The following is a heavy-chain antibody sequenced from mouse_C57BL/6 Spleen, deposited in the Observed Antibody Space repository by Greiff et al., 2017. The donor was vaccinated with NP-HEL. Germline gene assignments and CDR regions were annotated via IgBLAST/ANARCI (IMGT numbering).Heavy chain of an antibody. CDR2: ISGGGGNT. Sequence: EVQLVESGGGLVKPGGSLKLSCAASGFTFSSYTMSWVRQTPEKRLEWVATISGGGGNTYYPDSVKGRFTISRDNAKNTLYLQMSSLRSEDTALYYCARHHGSSPRYFDVWGTGTTVTVSS. D-gene: IGHD1-1*01. CDR3: ARHHGSSPRYFDV. V-gene: IGHV5-9*01. CDR1: GFTFSSYT. J-gene: IGHJ1*03.